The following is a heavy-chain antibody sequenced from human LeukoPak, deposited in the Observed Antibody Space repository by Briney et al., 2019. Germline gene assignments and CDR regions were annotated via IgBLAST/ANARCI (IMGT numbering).Heavy chain of an antibody. CDR3: ARGGYGEYYYDSSGYYLFDY. CDR2: IYYSGST. D-gene: IGHD3-22*01. CDR1: GGSVSSGSYY. J-gene: IGHJ4*02. V-gene: IGHV4-61*01. Sequence: PSETLSLTCTVSGGSVSSGSYYWSWIRQPPGKGLEWIGYIYYSGSTNYNPSLKSRVTMSVDTSKNRFSLKLSSVTAADTAVYYCARGGYGEYYYDSSGYYLFDYWGQGTLVTVSS.